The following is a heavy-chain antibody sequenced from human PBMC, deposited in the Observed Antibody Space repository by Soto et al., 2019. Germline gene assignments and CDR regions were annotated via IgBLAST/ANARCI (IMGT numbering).Heavy chain of an antibody. CDR2: ISVHNGNT. V-gene: IGHV1-18*01. Sequence: ASVKVSCKASGYTFTSYGISWVRQAPGQGLEWMGWISVHNGNTNYAQKLQGRVTMTTDTSTSTAYMELRSLRSDDTAVYYCARDTYYYDSSEAFDIWGQGTMVTVSS. CDR3: ARDTYYYDSSEAFDI. D-gene: IGHD3-22*01. J-gene: IGHJ3*02. CDR1: GYTFTSYG.